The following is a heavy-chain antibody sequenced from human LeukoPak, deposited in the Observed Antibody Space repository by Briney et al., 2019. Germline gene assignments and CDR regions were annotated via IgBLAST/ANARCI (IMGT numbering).Heavy chain of an antibody. V-gene: IGHV3-74*01. CDR2: IKGDGIST. CDR3: AKDHYWSIDY. J-gene: IGHJ4*02. D-gene: IGHD3-3*01. CDR1: GFDFSSNW. Sequence: PGGSLRLSCAASGFDFSSNWMHWVRHAPGQGLAWVSRIKGDGISTNYADSVKGRFTISSDIAKNTLYLQMNSLKAEDTGVYYCAKDHYWSIDYWGRGTLVTVSS.